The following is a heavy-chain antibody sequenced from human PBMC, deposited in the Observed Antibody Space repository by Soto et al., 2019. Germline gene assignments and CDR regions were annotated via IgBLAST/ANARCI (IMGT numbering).Heavy chain of an antibody. V-gene: IGHV4-59*08. J-gene: IGHJ2*01. CDR2: IYYIGST. CDR3: ARFNWYFDL. CDR1: GGSISSYY. Sequence: QVQLQESGPGLVKPSETLSLTCTVSGGSISSYYWSWIRQPPGKGLEWIGDIYYIGSTNYNPSLKSRVTISVDTCKNQSSLKLSSVTAADTAVYYCARFNWYFDLWGRGTLVTVSS.